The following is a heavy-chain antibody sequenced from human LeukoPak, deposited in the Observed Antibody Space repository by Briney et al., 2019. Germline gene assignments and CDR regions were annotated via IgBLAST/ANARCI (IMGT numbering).Heavy chain of an antibody. V-gene: IGHV4-39*01. D-gene: IGHD3-3*01. J-gene: IGHJ6*03. CDR2: IYYSGST. CDR3: ARRPIGDFWSGYYYYYYYYMDV. Sequence: SETLSLTCTVSGGSISSSSYYWGWTRQPPGKGLEWIGSIYYSGSTYYNPSLKSRVTISVDTSKNQFSLKLSSVTAADTAVYYCARRPIGDFWSGYYYYYYYYMDVWGKGTTVTVSS. CDR1: GGSISSSSYY.